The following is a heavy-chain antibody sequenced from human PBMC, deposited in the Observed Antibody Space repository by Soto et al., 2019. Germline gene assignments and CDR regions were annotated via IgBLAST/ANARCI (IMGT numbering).Heavy chain of an antibody. Sequence: ASVKVSCKASGYTFTNYYMQWVRQAPGQGLEWMGIIYPSGGSTRNAQKFQGRVTMTRDTSTSTVYMELSSLRSEDTAVYYCARDFSGPMDYWGRGTLVTVSS. CDR2: IYPSGGST. CDR3: ARDFSGPMDY. J-gene: IGHJ4*02. V-gene: IGHV1-46*01. D-gene: IGHD3-10*01. CDR1: GYTFTNYY.